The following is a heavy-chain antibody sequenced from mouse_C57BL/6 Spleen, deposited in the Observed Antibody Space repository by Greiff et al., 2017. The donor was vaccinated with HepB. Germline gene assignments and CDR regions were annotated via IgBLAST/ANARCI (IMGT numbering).Heavy chain of an antibody. CDR1: GFNIKDYY. V-gene: IGHV14-2*01. CDR2: IDPEDGET. D-gene: IGHD1-1*01. J-gene: IGHJ2*01. CDR3: ASPPRSYYGSHYFDY. Sequence: EVNLVESGAELVKPGASVKLSCTASGFNIKDYYMHWVKQRTEQGLEWIGRIDPEDGETKYAPKFQGKATITADTSSNTAYLQLSSLTSEDTAVYYCASPPRSYYGSHYFDYWGQGTTLTVSS.